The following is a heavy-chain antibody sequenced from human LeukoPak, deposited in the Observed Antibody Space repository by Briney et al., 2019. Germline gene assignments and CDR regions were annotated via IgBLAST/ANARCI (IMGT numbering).Heavy chain of an antibody. J-gene: IGHJ4*02. Sequence: GGSLRLSCTASEFTFSSYWMHWVRKVPGKGLVWVSHINSDGSWTSYADSVKGRFTISKDNAKNTVYLEMNSLRAEDTAVYYCVSFYETYWGRGTLVTVSS. CDR2: INSDGSWT. V-gene: IGHV3-74*01. CDR3: VSFYETY. D-gene: IGHD2/OR15-2a*01. CDR1: EFTFSSYW.